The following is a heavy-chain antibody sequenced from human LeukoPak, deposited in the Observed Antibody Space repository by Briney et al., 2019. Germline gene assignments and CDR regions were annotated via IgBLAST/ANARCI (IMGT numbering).Heavy chain of an antibody. Sequence: HPGGSLRLPCAASGFTFSSYSMNWVRQAPGKGLEWVSYISSSSSTIYYADSVKGRFTISRDNAKNSLYLQMNSLRAEDTAVYYCAREISGYEANAFDIWGQGTMVTVSS. CDR3: AREISGYEANAFDI. V-gene: IGHV3-48*04. CDR2: ISSSSSTI. CDR1: GFTFSSYS. J-gene: IGHJ3*02. D-gene: IGHD5-12*01.